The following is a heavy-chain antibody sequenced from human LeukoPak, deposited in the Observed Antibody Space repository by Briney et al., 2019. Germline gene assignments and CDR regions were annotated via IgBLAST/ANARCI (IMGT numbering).Heavy chain of an antibody. CDR2: IFYSGNT. Sequence: SETLSLTCTVSGGSISSSYWSWIRQPPGKGLEWIGYIFYSGNTDYNPSLKSRLTISIGTSRNQFSLKLSSVTAVDTAMYYCAGQGIAVAGAVDSWGQGTLVTVSS. D-gene: IGHD6-19*01. J-gene: IGHJ4*02. CDR1: GGSISSSY. V-gene: IGHV4-59*08. CDR3: AGQGIAVAGAVDS.